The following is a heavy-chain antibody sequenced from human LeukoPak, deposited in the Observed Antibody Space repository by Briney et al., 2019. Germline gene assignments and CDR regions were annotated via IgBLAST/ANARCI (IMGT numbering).Heavy chain of an antibody. CDR3: ARHSDSSGYYYLGAFDF. D-gene: IGHD3-22*01. CDR1: GGSISGYY. V-gene: IGHV4-4*07. Sequence: SETLSLTRTVSGGSISGYYGSWIRQPAGRGLEWIGRIYTSGNTNYNPSLKSRLNMSVDTSKNQFFLKLSSVTAADTAVYYCARHSDSSGYYYLGAFDFWGQGTMVTVSS. CDR2: IYTSGNT. J-gene: IGHJ3*01.